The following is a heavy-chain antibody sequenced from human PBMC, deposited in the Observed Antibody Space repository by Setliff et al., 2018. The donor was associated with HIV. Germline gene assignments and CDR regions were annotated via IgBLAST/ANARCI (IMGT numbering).Heavy chain of an antibody. CDR3: ARQMPGVRGVIVASIDY. V-gene: IGHV4-38-2*01. J-gene: IGHJ4*02. D-gene: IGHD3-10*01. Sequence: SETLSLTCAVSGYSISSGYYWGWIRQPPGKGLEWIGSMYHSGSTYYNPSLKSRVTISVDTSKNYFSLKLSYVTAADTAVYYCARQMPGVRGVIVASIDYWGQGTLVTVSS. CDR1: GYSISSGYY. CDR2: MYHSGST.